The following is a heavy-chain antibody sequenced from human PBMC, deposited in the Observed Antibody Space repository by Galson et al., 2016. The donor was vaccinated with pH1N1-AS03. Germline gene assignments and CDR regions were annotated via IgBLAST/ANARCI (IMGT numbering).Heavy chain of an antibody. Sequence: SETLSLTCAVSGYSIKSGYFWGWIRQPPGKGLQWIGSIYESGTTHSNPSLKSRLTMSVDTSKHQFSLKLSSVTAADTAVYYRIRGGSTVTWHHYFGMGVWGPGPSVTVSS. CDR2: IYESGTT. CDR3: IRGGSTVTWHHYFGMGV. CDR1: GYSIKSGYF. V-gene: IGHV4-38-2*01. D-gene: IGHD4-17*01. J-gene: IGHJ6*02.